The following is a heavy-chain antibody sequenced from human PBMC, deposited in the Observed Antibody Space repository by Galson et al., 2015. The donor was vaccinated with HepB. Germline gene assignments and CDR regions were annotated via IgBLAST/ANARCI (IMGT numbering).Heavy chain of an antibody. CDR1: GFTFSNAW. CDR3: TTDRRIFGETPYYFDY. D-gene: IGHD3-3*01. J-gene: IGHJ4*02. CDR2: IKSKTDGGTT. V-gene: IGHV3-15*01. Sequence: SLRLSCAASGFTFSNAWMSWVRQAPGKGLEWVGRIKSKTDGGTTDYAAPVKGRFTISRDDSKNTLYLQMNSLKTEDTAVYYCTTDRRIFGETPYYFDYWGQGTLVTVSS.